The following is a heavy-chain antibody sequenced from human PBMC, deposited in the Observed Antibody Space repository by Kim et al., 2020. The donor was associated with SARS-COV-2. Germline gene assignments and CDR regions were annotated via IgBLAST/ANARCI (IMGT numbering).Heavy chain of an antibody. CDR2: ISAYNGNT. V-gene: IGHV1-18*01. Sequence: ASVKVSCKASGYTFTSYGISWVRQAPGQGLEWMGWISAYNGNTNYAQKLQGRVTMTTDTSTSTAYMELRSLRSDDTAVYYCVRVRCSGGSCYSFFDYWGQGTLVTVSS. CDR3: VRVRCSGGSCYSFFDY. J-gene: IGHJ4*02. CDR1: GYTFTSYG. D-gene: IGHD2-15*01.